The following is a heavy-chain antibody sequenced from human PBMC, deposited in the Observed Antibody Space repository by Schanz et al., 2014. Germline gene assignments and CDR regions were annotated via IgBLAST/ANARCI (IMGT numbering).Heavy chain of an antibody. J-gene: IGHJ4*02. CDR3: AREKRRTEVVLDH. Sequence: QVQLVESGGDVVQPGRSLRLSCAASGFTFSSYGMHWVRQAPGKGLEWVAVISYDGSHKDYADSVKGRFTISRDNSKNTLYLQMNSLRAEDTAVYYCAREKRRTEVVLDHWGQGTLVTVS. CDR1: GFTFSSYG. CDR2: ISYDGSHK. V-gene: IGHV3-30*19.